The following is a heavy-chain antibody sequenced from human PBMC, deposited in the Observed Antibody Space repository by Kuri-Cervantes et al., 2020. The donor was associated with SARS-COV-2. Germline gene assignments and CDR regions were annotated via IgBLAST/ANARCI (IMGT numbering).Heavy chain of an antibody. CDR3: AREQRGMGFST. CDR2: ISSSGSTI. Sequence: GESLKISCAASGFTFSDYYMSWIRQAPGKGLEWVSYISSSGSTIYYADSVKGRFTISRDTAKNSVYLQMNSLRVEDTAVYYCAREQRGMGFSTWGQGTLVTVSS. V-gene: IGHV3-11*04. D-gene: IGHD3-10*01. CDR1: GFTFSDYY. J-gene: IGHJ5*02.